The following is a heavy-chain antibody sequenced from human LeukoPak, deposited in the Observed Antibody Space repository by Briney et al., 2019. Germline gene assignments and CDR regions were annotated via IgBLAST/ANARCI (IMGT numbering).Heavy chain of an antibody. CDR1: GGSISSYY. V-gene: IGHV4-59*12. J-gene: IGHJ4*02. CDR2: IYYSGST. Sequence: SETLSLTCTVSGGSISSYYWSWIRQPPGKGLEWIGYIYYSGSTNYNPSLKSRVTISVDTSKNQFSLKLSSVTAADTAVYYCARGRRGFVDYWGQGTLVTVSS. CDR3: ARGRRGFVDY. D-gene: IGHD3-22*01.